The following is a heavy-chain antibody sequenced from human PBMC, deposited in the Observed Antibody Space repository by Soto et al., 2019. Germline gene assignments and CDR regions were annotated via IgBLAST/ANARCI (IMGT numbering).Heavy chain of an antibody. Sequence: QVQLVESGGGVVQPGRSLRLSCAASGFTFSSYAMHWVRQAPGKGLEWVAVISYDGSNKYYADSVKGRFTISRDNSQNALYLKMNSLRAEDKAVYYCARDRRYCISTSCSPYYYYGMDVWGQGTTVTVSS. J-gene: IGHJ6*02. V-gene: IGHV3-30-3*01. CDR3: ARDRRYCISTSCSPYYYYGMDV. CDR1: GFTFSSYA. D-gene: IGHD2-2*01. CDR2: ISYDGSNK.